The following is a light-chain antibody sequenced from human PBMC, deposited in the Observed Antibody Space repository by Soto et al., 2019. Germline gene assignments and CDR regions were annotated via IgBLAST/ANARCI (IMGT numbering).Light chain of an antibody. CDR1: ASDIGGYNY. CDR2: EVT. V-gene: IGLV2-14*01. CDR3: SAYSSTSTLEI. Sequence: QSVLTQPASVSGSPGQSITISCTGTASDIGGYNYVSWYQQPPGKAPQLKIYEVTNRPSGISNRFSGSKSGNTASLTISGLQTEDEADYYCSAYSSTSTLEIFGGGTKLTVL. J-gene: IGLJ2*01.